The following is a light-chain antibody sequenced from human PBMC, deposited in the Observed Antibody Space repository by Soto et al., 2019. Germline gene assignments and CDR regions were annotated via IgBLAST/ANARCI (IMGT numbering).Light chain of an antibody. CDR2: GAS. CDR1: QSVSNNY. CDR3: QQYASRPWT. J-gene: IGKJ1*01. V-gene: IGKV3-20*01. Sequence: EIVMTQSPANLSVSPGERATLSCRASQSVSNNYLAWYQQKPGQAPRLLIYGASSRATGIPDRFDGSGSGTDFTLTISRLEPEDFAVYYCQQYASRPWTFGQGTKVDI.